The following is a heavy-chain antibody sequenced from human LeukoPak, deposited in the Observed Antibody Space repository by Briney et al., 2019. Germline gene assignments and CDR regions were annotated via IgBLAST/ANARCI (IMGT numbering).Heavy chain of an antibody. Sequence: PSETLSLTCAVYGGSFSGYYWSWIRQPPGKGLEWIGEINHSGSTNYNPSLKSRVTISVGTSKNQFSLKLSSVTAADTAVYYCARGGIVVVVAATSFDIWGQGTMVTVSS. CDR2: INHSGST. CDR3: ARGGIVVVVAATSFDI. CDR1: GGSFSGYY. V-gene: IGHV4-34*01. J-gene: IGHJ3*02. D-gene: IGHD2-15*01.